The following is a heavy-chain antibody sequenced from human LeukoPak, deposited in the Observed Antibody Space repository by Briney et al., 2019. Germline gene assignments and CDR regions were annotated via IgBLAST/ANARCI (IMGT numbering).Heavy chain of an antibody. CDR2: IYYSGST. V-gene: IGHV4-61*01. CDR1: GGSLSSGSYH. D-gene: IGHD3-10*01. Sequence: SETLSLNCPLPGGSLSSGSYHWRWNRQPPGTGLEWIGYIYYSGSTNYNPSLKSRVTISVDTSKNQFSLKLSSVTAADTAVYYCARDRGDYYGSGSYYYGMDVWGKGTTVTVSS. CDR3: ARDRGDYYGSGSYYYGMDV. J-gene: IGHJ6*04.